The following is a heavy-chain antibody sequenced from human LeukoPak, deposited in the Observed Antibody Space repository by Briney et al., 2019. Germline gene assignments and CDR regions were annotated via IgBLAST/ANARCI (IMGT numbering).Heavy chain of an antibody. CDR3: ARERQGIAAGFDY. CDR1: GGSISSGSYY. V-gene: IGHV4-61*02. J-gene: IGHJ4*02. CDR2: IYTSGST. D-gene: IGHD6-13*01. Sequence: SQTLSLTCTVSGGSISSGSYYWSWIRQPAGKGLEWIGRIYTSGSTNYNPSLKSRVTISVDTSKNQFSLKLSSVTAADTAVYYCARERQGIAAGFDYWGQGTLVTVSS.